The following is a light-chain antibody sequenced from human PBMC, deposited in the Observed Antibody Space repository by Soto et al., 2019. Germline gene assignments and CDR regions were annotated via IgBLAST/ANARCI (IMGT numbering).Light chain of an antibody. CDR2: HVA. Sequence: QSALTQPRSVSGSPGQSVTISCSGTSSDVGGYEYVSWYQQHPGKAPTLIIYHVAQRPSGVPDRFSASKSGTTASLTISGIQAEDEAEYFCCSYAAGQTLVFGGGTKLTV. J-gene: IGLJ2*01. CDR3: CSYAAGQTLV. V-gene: IGLV2-11*01. CDR1: SSDVGGYEY.